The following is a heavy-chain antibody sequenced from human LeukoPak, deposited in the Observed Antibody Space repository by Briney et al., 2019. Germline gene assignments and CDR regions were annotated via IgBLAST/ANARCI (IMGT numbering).Heavy chain of an antibody. J-gene: IGHJ4*02. D-gene: IGHD6-6*01. CDR3: AIQPEYSSSSFDY. CDR1: GFTFSSYA. Sequence: GGSLRLSCAASGFTFSSYAMSWVRQAPGKGLEWVSAISGSGGSTYYADSVKGRFTLSRDNSKNTLYLQMNSLRAEDTAVYYCAIQPEYSSSSFDYWGQGTLVTVSS. CDR2: ISGSGGST. V-gene: IGHV3-23*01.